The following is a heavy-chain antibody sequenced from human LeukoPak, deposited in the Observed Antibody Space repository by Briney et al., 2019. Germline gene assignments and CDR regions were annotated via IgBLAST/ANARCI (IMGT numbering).Heavy chain of an antibody. J-gene: IGHJ5*02. CDR1: GFTFSSYS. D-gene: IGHD6-13*01. CDR2: ISSSSSYI. CDR3: AREVSSGWSNWFDP. Sequence: GGSLRLSCAASGFTFSSYSMNWVRQAPGKGLEWVSSISSSSSYIYYADSVKGRFTISRDNAKNSLYLQMNSLRAEDTAVYYCAREVSSGWSNWFDPWGQGTLVTVSS. V-gene: IGHV3-21*01.